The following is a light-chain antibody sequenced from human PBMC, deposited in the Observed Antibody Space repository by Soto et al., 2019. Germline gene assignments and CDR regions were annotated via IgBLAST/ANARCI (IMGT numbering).Light chain of an antibody. CDR1: QSISSTY. CDR2: GAS. V-gene: IGKV3-20*01. CDR3: QQYGSSAGT. J-gene: IGKJ4*01. Sequence: ENVLTQSPGTLSLSPGERDTLSCRASQSISSTYLAWYQQKSGQAPRLLIYGASSRATGIPDRFSGSGSGTDFTLTISRLEPEDFAVYYCQQYGSSAGTFGGGTKVEIK.